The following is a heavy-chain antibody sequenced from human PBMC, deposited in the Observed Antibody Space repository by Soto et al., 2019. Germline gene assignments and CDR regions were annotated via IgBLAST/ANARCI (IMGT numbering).Heavy chain of an antibody. Sequence: PSETLSLTCTVSGGSISSSSYYWGWIRQPPVKGLEWIGSIYYSGSTYYNPSLKSRVTISVDTSKNQFSLKLSSVTAADTAVYYCARLRYGSGSFAGSYYYYGMDVWGQGTTVT. CDR1: GGSISSSSYY. J-gene: IGHJ6*02. V-gene: IGHV4-39*01. CDR3: ARLRYGSGSFAGSYYYYGMDV. CDR2: IYYSGST. D-gene: IGHD3-10*01.